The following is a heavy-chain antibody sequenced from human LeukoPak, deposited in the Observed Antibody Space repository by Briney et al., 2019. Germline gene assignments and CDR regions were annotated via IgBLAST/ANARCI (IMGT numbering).Heavy chain of an antibody. CDR3: AREDSSSWLAGAFDI. CDR2: IYTSGST. D-gene: IGHD6-13*01. J-gene: IGHJ3*02. CDR1: GGSISSGSYY. V-gene: IGHV4-61*02. Sequence: PSQTLSLTCTVSGGSISSGSYYWSWIRQPAGKGLEWIGRIYTSGSTNYNPSLKSRVTISVDTSKNQISLKLSSVTAADTAVYYCAREDSSSWLAGAFDIWGQGTMVTISS.